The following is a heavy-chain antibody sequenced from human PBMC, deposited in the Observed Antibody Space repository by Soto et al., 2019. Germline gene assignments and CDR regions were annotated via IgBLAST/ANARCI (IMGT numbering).Heavy chain of an antibody. J-gene: IGHJ5*01. Sequence: EVQLVESGGGLVKPGGSLRLSCAASGFTFSRYGMNWLRQAPGKGLEWVESISSRTSYVYYADSVKGRFSTSRDNAKNILYLEMYGLRPEDTAVYYCARDPSEGRVGNWFESWGQGTLVTVAS. CDR1: GFTFSRYG. D-gene: IGHD2-2*01. CDR3: ARDPSEGRVGNWFES. V-gene: IGHV3-21*02. CDR2: ISSRTSYV.